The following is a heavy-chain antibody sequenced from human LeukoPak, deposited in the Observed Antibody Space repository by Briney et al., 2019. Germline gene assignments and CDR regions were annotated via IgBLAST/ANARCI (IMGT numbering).Heavy chain of an antibody. CDR3: AREAVRITIFGVVTNWFDP. CDR2: IYTSGST. D-gene: IGHD3-3*01. J-gene: IGHJ5*02. CDR1: GGSISSYY. Sequence: SETLSLTCTVSGGSISSYYWSWIRQPAGKGLEWIGRIYTSGSTNYNPSLKSRVTMSVDTSKNQFSLKLSSVTAADTAVYYCAREAVRITIFGVVTNWFDPWGQGTLVTVSS. V-gene: IGHV4-4*07.